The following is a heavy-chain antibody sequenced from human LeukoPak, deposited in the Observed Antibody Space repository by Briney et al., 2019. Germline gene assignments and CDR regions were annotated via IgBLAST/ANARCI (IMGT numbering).Heavy chain of an antibody. CDR1: GYTFTGYY. CDR2: INPNSGGT. Sequence: ASVKVSCKASGYTFTGYYMHWVRQAPGQGLEWMGWINPNSGGTNYAQKFQGRVTMTRDTSISTAYMELSRLRSDDTAVYYCARAKRWLQLILDYWGQGTLVAVSS. CDR3: ARAKRWLQLILDY. J-gene: IGHJ4*02. D-gene: IGHD5-24*01. V-gene: IGHV1-2*02.